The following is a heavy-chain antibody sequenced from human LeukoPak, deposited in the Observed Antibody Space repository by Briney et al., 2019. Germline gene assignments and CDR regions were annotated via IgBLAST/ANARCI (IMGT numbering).Heavy chain of an antibody. CDR1: IFTLSSFA. Sequence: PGGSLTLSCGVSIFTLSSFAMNWVRQTPEKGLEWVSYISTSSGTKYYADSVKGRFTIARDNAKNSLFVKGNILGGDDTAVYYCARKVLTGTTRGSFDSWGQVTLVTVSS. CDR2: ISTSSGTK. D-gene: IGHD1-14*01. V-gene: IGHV3-48*04. CDR3: ARKVLTGTTRGSFDS. J-gene: IGHJ4*02.